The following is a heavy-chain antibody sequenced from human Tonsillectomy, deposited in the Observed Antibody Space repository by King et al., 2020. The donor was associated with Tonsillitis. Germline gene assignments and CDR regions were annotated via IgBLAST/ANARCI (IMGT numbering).Heavy chain of an antibody. CDR2: INHSGST. V-gene: IGHV4-34*01. J-gene: IGHJ4*02. D-gene: IGHD3-10*01. CDR1: GGSFSGYY. CDR3: ARVLLLRGRGYPRKGGFDY. Sequence: VQLQQWGAGLLKPSETLSLTCAVYGGSFSGYYWSWIRQPPGKGLEWIGEINHSGSTNYNPSLKSRVTISVDTSKNQFSLKLSSVTAADTAVYYCARVLLLRGRGYPRKGGFDYWGQGTLVTVSS.